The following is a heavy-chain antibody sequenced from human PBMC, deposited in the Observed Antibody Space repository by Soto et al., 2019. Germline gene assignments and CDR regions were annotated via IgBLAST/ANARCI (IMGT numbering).Heavy chain of an antibody. Sequence: GASVKVSCKASGGTFSSYAISWVRQAPGQGLEWMGGIIPIFGTANYAQKFQGRVTITADKSTSTAYMELSSLRSEDTAVYYCARDRGMMATILGDSTWYGMDVWGQGTTVTVSS. CDR1: GGTFSSYA. D-gene: IGHD3-16*01. CDR3: ARDRGMMATILGDSTWYGMDV. J-gene: IGHJ6*02. CDR2: IIPIFGTA. V-gene: IGHV1-69*06.